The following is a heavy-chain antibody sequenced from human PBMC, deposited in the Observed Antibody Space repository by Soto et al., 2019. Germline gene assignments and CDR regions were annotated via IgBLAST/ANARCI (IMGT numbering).Heavy chain of an antibody. CDR2: ISYSGST. Sequence: PSETLSLTCPVSGASISSNYYWGWIRQPPGKGLEWIGSISYSGSTYYNPSLKSRVTISLDTSKNQFSLKLNSVTAADTAVYYCASSTPRIDYWGQGTLVTVSS. CDR1: GASISSNYY. CDR3: ASSTPRIDY. V-gene: IGHV4-39*01. J-gene: IGHJ4*02.